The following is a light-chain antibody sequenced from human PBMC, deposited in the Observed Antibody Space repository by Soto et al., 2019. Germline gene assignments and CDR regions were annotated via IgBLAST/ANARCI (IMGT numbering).Light chain of an antibody. CDR3: QQGYASAIT. Sequence: DTQMTQSPSSVSGSVGDKFTITCRASQGISSWLAWYQQKPGKAPKRLIYAASSLQSGVPSRFSGSGSGTEFTLTVNSLQPEDFATYYCQQGYASAITFGQGTRLENK. V-gene: IGKV1-12*01. CDR2: AAS. CDR1: QGISSW. J-gene: IGKJ5*01.